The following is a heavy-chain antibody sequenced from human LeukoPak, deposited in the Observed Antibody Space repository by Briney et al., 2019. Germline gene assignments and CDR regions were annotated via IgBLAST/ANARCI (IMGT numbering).Heavy chain of an antibody. V-gene: IGHV3-30*02. Sequence: GGSLRLSCTASGFTFSSYGMHWVRQAPGKGLEWVAFIRYDGNNKYYADSVKGRFTVSRDNSKNTLYLQMNSLRSDDTAVYYCASGDSSAGFDYWGQGTLVTVSS. CDR3: ASGDSSAGFDY. CDR1: GFTFSSYG. D-gene: IGHD3-22*01. CDR2: IRYDGNNK. J-gene: IGHJ4*02.